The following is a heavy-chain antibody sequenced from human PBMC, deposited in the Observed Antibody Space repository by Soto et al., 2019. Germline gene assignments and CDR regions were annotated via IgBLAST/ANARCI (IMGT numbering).Heavy chain of an antibody. J-gene: IGHJ4*02. CDR3: AKDRWNYDYFDF. D-gene: IGHD1-7*01. CDR1: GFTFSRCA. V-gene: IGHV3-23*01. CDR2: ISGSGEST. Sequence: WGSLKLSCGTAGFTFSRCAMNWVRQAPGKGLEWVSTISGSGESTYYADSVKGRFTISRDNSKSTLYLQMNSLRAEDTAVYYCAKDRWNYDYFDFWGQGTLVTVSS.